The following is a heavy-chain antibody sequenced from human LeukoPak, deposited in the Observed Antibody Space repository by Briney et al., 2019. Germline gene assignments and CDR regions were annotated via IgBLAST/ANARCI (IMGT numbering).Heavy chain of an antibody. Sequence: SETLSLTCTVSGGSISSYYWSWIRQPPGKGLXXXXXXYYSGSTNYNPSLKSRVTISVDTSKNQFSLKLSSVTAADTAVYYCARSIAVAGTDNWFDPWGQGTLVTVSS. J-gene: IGHJ5*02. CDR2: XYYSGST. V-gene: IGHV4-59*01. CDR1: GGSISSYY. D-gene: IGHD6-19*01. CDR3: ARSIAVAGTDNWFDP.